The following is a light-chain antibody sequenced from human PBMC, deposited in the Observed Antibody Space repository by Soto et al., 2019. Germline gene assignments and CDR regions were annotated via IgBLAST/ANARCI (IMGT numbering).Light chain of an antibody. Sequence: QSALTQPASVSGSPGQSITISCTGTSSDVGGYNYVSWFQQHPGKAPKLMIFDVSNRPSGVSNRFSGSKSGNTASLTISGRQAEDEADYYCSSYTSSHTVVFGGGTQLTVL. CDR1: SSDVGGYNY. V-gene: IGLV2-14*01. CDR3: SSYTSSHTVV. CDR2: DVS. J-gene: IGLJ2*01.